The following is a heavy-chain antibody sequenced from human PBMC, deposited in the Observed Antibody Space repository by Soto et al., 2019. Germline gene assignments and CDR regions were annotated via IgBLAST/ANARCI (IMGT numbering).Heavy chain of an antibody. D-gene: IGHD6-19*01. CDR3: TNDHSTTGWAFAQ. V-gene: IGHV3-30*18. CDR2: ISYDGINK. CDR1: GFIFSDCG. J-gene: IGHJ4*02. Sequence: QVHLVESGGGVVQPGRSLRLSCEASGFIFSDCGMHWFRQAPGKGLEWVGVISYDGINKYYADSMKGRFTISRDNSKNMVYLQLHTLRVEDTAVYYCTNDHSTTGWAFAQWGQGALVTVSS.